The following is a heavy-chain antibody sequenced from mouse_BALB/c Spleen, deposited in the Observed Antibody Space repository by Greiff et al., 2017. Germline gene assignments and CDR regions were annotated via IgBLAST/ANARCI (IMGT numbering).Heavy chain of an antibody. V-gene: IGHV6-6*02. J-gene: IGHJ1*01. Sequence: EVKVEESGGGLVQPGGSMKLSCVASGFTFSNYWMNWVRQSPEKGLEWVAEIRLKSNNYATHYAESVKGRFTISRDDSKSSVYLQMNNLRAEDTGIYYCTRYYDYLWYFDVWGAGTTVTVSS. CDR3: TRYYDYLWYFDV. CDR2: IRLKSNNYAT. D-gene: IGHD2-4*01. CDR1: GFTFSNYW.